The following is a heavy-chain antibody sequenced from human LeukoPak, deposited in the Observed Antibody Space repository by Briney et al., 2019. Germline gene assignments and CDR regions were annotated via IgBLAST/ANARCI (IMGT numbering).Heavy chain of an antibody. Sequence: SQTLSLTCTVSGGSISSGSYYWSWIRQPAGKGLEWIGRIYTSGSTNYDPSLKSRVTISVDTSKNQFSLKLSSVTAADTAVYYCASGIAVAGTNYWGQGTLVTVSS. CDR1: GGSISSGSYY. J-gene: IGHJ4*02. V-gene: IGHV4-61*02. CDR3: ASGIAVAGTNY. D-gene: IGHD6-19*01. CDR2: IYTSGST.